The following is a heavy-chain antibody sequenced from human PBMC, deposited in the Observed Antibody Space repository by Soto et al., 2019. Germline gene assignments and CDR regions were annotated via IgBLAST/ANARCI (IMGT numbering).Heavy chain of an antibody. Sequence: PGGYLRLYCAAAGFTFSNVWRSWVRQAPGKGIEWVANIKQGGSEKYYVYSVKGRFTISRDNAKNSLYLQMNSLRAEDTPVYYCTTDSYSSIIVVRFEYWGHGTLVTVSS. D-gene: IGHD3-22*01. V-gene: IGHV3-7*05. J-gene: IGHJ4*01. CDR1: GFTFSNVW. CDR2: IKQGGSEK. CDR3: TTDSYSSIIVVRFEY.